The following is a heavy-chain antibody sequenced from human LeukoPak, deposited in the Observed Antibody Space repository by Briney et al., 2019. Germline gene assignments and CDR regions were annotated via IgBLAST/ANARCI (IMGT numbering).Heavy chain of an antibody. CDR3: ASIIRYYYDSSGFPSG. CDR1: GFTFSSYS. CDR2: ISSSSSYI. J-gene: IGHJ4*02. Sequence: GGSLRLSCAASGFTFSSYSMNWVRQAPGKGLEWVSSISSSSSYIYYADSVKGRFTISRDNAKNSLYLQMNSLRAEDTAVYYCASIIRYYYDSSGFPSGWGQGTPVTVSS. V-gene: IGHV3-21*01. D-gene: IGHD3-22*01.